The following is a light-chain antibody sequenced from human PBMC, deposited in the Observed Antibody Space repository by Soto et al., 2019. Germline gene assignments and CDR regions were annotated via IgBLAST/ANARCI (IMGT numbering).Light chain of an antibody. CDR2: EVS. Sequence: QSALTQPASVSGSPGQSITISCTGTSSDVGGHNYVSWYQQHPDKAPKLMIYEVSNRPSGVSNRFSGSKSGNTASLTISGLQAEDEADYFCSSYTSSRTYVFGSGTKLTVL. V-gene: IGLV2-14*01. CDR3: SSYTSSRTYV. J-gene: IGLJ1*01. CDR1: SSDVGGHNY.